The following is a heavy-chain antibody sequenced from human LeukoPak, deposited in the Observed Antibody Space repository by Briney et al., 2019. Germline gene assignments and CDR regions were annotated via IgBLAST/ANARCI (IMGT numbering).Heavy chain of an antibody. CDR3: ARGLPDRNAGSYLYYFDY. CDR1: GGSISSYY. V-gene: IGHV4-59*01. D-gene: IGHD3-10*01. CDR2: IYYSGST. Sequence: SETLSLTCTVSGGSISSYYWSWIRQPPGKGLEWIGYIYYSGSTNYNPSLKSRVTISVDTSKNQFSLKLSSVTAADTAVYYCARGLPDRNAGSYLYYFDYWGQGTLVTVSS. J-gene: IGHJ4*02.